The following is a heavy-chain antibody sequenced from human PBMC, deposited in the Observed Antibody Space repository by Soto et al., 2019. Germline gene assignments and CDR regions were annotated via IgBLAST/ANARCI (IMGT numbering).Heavy chain of an antibody. D-gene: IGHD3-3*01. V-gene: IGHV4-4*02. Sequence: LETLSLTCAVSGGSISSSDGWSWVRPPPGTGLEWIGEIYHSGSTNCNPSLKSRVTISVDKSKNQFSLKLSSVTAADTAVYYCARDPRFWSGYYSLSYFDYWGQGTLVTVSS. J-gene: IGHJ4*02. CDR1: GGSISSSDG. CDR2: IYHSGST. CDR3: ARDPRFWSGYYSLSYFDY.